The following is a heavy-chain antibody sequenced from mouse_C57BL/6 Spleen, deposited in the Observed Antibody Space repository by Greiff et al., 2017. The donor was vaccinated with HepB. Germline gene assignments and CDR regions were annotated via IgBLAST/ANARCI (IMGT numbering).Heavy chain of an antibody. J-gene: IGHJ2*01. Sequence: EVQLQQSGPGLVKPSQSLSLTCSVTGYSITSGYYWNWIRQFPGNKLEWMGYISYDGSNNYNPSLKNRISITRDTSKNQFFLKLNSVTTEDTATYYCARYYSNYVNYFDYWGQGTTLTVSS. CDR1: GYSITSGYY. CDR2: ISYDGSN. D-gene: IGHD2-5*01. CDR3: ARYYSNYVNYFDY. V-gene: IGHV3-6*01.